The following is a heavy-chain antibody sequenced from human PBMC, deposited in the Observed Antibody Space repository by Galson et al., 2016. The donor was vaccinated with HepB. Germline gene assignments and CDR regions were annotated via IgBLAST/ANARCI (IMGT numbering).Heavy chain of an antibody. CDR3: ARHRGDYDAFDI. CDR1: GGSIRIYY. J-gene: IGHJ3*02. Sequence: ETLSLTCTVSGGSIRIYYWSWFRQPPGKGLEWIGYISYSGSTKYNPSHKSRVTISVNTSKNQFSLKLPSVAAADTAVFYCARHRGDYDAFDIWGQGTMVSVSS. V-gene: IGHV4-59*08. D-gene: IGHD4-17*01. CDR2: ISYSGST.